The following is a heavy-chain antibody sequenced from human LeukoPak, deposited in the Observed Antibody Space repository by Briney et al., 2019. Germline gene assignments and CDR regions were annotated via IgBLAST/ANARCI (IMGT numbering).Heavy chain of an antibody. V-gene: IGHV4-59*01. J-gene: IGHJ5*02. CDR2: IYYSGST. Sequence: SETLSLTCTVSGGSISSYYWSWIRQPPGKGLEWIGYIYYSGSTNYNPSLKSRVTISVDTSKNQFSLKLSSVTAADTAVYYCARDRTPEYYDILTGYYSRTVGWFDPWGQGTLVTVSS. CDR1: GGSISSYY. D-gene: IGHD3-9*01. CDR3: ARDRTPEYYDILTGYYSRTVGWFDP.